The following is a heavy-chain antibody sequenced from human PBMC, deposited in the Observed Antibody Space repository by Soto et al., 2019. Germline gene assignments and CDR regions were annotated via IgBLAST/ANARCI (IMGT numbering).Heavy chain of an antibody. J-gene: IGHJ3*02. CDR3: ARVERGTATTVVDAFDI. V-gene: IGHV4-34*01. CDR2: MSHSGGT. Sequence: QVQLQQWGAGLLKPSETLSLTCAVFGGSVNSGNYYWSWIRQPPGKGLEWIGEMSHSGGTHSNPSLKSRVTISVDTSKNQSSLKMSSVTAADTALYYCARVERGTATTVVDAFDIWGPGTMVTVSS. CDR1: GGSVNSGNYY. D-gene: IGHD1-1*01.